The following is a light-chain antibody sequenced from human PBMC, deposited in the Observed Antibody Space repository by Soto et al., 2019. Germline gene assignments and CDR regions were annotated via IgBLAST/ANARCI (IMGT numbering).Light chain of an antibody. Sequence: EIVLTQSPATLSLSPGERATLSCRASQSVSSYLAWYQQKPGQAPRLLLYDASYRATGIPARFSGSGSGTDFTLPISSREPEEFAVYYWQQRSNWPLTFGGGTKVEIK. CDR2: DAS. V-gene: IGKV3-11*01. CDR3: QQRSNWPLT. J-gene: IGKJ4*01. CDR1: QSVSSY.